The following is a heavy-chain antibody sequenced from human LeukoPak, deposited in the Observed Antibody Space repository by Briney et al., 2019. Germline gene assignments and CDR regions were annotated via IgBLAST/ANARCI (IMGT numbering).Heavy chain of an antibody. CDR3: ADITMVRGVDY. CDR1: GFXFSSYA. J-gene: IGHJ4*02. CDR2: ISSNGGST. Sequence: PGGSLRLSCSASGFXFSSYAIHWVRQAPGKGLEYVSAISSNGGSTYYADSVKGRFTISRDNSKNTLYLQMSSLRAEDTAVYYCADITMVRGVDYWGQGTLVTVSS. D-gene: IGHD3-10*01. V-gene: IGHV3-64D*06.